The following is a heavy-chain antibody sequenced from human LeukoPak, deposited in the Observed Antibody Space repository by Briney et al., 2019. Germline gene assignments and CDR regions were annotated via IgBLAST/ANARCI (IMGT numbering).Heavy chain of an antibody. CDR2: ITSSGSHI. V-gene: IGHV3-21*01. Sequence: GGSLRLSCAASGFSFSNYNMNWARLAPGKGLEWVSSITSSGSHIFYADSVKGRFTISRDNADNSLYLQMNSLRAEDTAVYFCARDPYSGAYGSDYYYYMDVWGEGTTVTVSS. D-gene: IGHD1-26*01. J-gene: IGHJ6*03. CDR3: ARDPYSGAYGSDYYYYMDV. CDR1: GFSFSNYN.